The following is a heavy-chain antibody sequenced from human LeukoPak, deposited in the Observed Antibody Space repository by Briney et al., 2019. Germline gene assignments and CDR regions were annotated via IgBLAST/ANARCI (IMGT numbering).Heavy chain of an antibody. D-gene: IGHD6-13*01. CDR3: ARHWETSSWYVDY. CDR1: GGSISSYS. Sequence: PSETLSLTCTVSGGSISSYSWSWIRQPPGRGLEWIGYLYCSGSTNYNPSLKSRVTMSVDTSKNQFSLKLSSVTAADTAVYYCARHWETSSWYVDYWGQGTLVTVSS. V-gene: IGHV4-59*08. J-gene: IGHJ4*02. CDR2: LYCSGST.